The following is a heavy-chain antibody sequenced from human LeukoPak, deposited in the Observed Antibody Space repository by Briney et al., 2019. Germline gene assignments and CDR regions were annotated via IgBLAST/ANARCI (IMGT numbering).Heavy chain of an antibody. CDR2: NSPSRAT. CDR1: GFILRMHS. D-gene: IGHD1-26*01. CDR3: ATAPLGTSDYIDV. V-gene: IGHV3-48*01. J-gene: IGHJ6*03. Sequence: GGPLRLSCAASGFILRMHSLDWVRQAPGKGLEWGAYNSPSRATHYAHSVEGRFTLSRDNGRDSFFLQMEKLRARDTAQYFCATAPLGTSDYIDVWGRGTTVTVSS.